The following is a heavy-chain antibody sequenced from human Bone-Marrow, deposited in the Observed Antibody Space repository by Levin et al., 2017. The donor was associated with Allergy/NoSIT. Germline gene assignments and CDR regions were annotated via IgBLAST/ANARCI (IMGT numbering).Heavy chain of an antibody. Sequence: LSLTCAASGFTFSSYHMNWVRQAPGKGLEWVSFISTSGSNIYYADSVKGRFTISRDNAKNSLYLQMNSLRAEDTAVYYCARSDAFDIWGQGTMVTVSS. CDR3: ARSDAFDI. CDR2: ISTSGSNI. CDR1: GFTFSSYH. J-gene: IGHJ3*02. V-gene: IGHV3-48*03.